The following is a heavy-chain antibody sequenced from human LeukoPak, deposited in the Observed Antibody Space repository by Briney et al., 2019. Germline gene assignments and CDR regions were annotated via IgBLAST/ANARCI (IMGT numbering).Heavy chain of an antibody. CDR2: INTDGSST. J-gene: IGHJ4*02. V-gene: IGHV3-74*01. CDR3: ARGATPIAAAGTGY. D-gene: IGHD6-13*01. CDR1: GFTFSSYW. Sequence: GGSLRLSCAASGFTFSSYWMHWVRQAPGKGLVWVSRINTDGSSTSYADSVKGRFTISRDNAKNTLYLQMNSLRAEDTAVYYCARGATPIAAAGTGYWGQGTLVTVSS.